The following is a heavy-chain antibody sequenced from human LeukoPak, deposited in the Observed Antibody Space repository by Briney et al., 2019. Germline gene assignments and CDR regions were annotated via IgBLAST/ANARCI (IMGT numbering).Heavy chain of an antibody. V-gene: IGHV4-61*02. J-gene: IGHJ4*02. CDR1: GGSISSGSYY. D-gene: IGHD5-12*01. CDR3: ARGYSGYEFGY. CDR2: INTSGST. Sequence: PSETLSLTCTVSGGSISSGSYYWTWIRQPAGKGLEWIGRINTSGSTNYNPSLKSRVTISVDTSKNQFSLKLSSVTAADTAVYYCARGYSGYEFGYWGQGTLVTVSS.